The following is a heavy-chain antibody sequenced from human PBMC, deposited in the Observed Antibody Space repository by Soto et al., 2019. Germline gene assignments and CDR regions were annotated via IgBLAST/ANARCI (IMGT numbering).Heavy chain of an antibody. CDR3: ARHVVVVAATLFDDNWFDP. CDR2: IYYSGST. CDR1: GGSISSYY. J-gene: IGHJ5*02. Sequence: SETLSLTCTVSGGSISSYYWSWIRQPPGKGLEWIGYIYYSGSTNYNPSLKSRVTISVDTSKNQFSLKLSSVTAADTAVYYCARHVVVVAATLFDDNWFDPWGQEPWSPSPQ. D-gene: IGHD2-15*01. V-gene: IGHV4-59*08.